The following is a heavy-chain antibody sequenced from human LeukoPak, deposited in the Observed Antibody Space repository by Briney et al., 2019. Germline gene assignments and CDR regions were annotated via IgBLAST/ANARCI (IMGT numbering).Heavy chain of an antibody. Sequence: WGSLRLSCAASGFTFSSYAMSWVRQAPGKGLEWVAAISNSGGDTFYSDSGKGRFTIARDNSKNTLYLQMNSLRVDDTAVYYCAQQLGYCSGGTCYFTYRGQGTLVTVSS. CDR1: GFTFSSYA. CDR3: AQQLGYCSGGTCYFTY. D-gene: IGHD2-15*01. V-gene: IGHV3-23*01. J-gene: IGHJ1*01. CDR2: ISNSGGDT.